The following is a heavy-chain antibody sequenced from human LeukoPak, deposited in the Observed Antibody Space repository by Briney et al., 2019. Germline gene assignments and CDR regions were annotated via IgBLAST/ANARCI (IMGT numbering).Heavy chain of an antibody. J-gene: IGHJ3*02. Sequence: GASVKVSCKASGYTFTSYDINWVRQATGQGLEWMGWINPNSGNTGYAQKFQGRVTITRNTSISTAYMELSSLRSEDTAVYYCARGNLQLLIDIWGQGTMVTVSS. D-gene: IGHD2-2*01. CDR2: INPNSGNT. CDR1: GYTFTSYD. CDR3: ARGNLQLLIDI. V-gene: IGHV1-8*03.